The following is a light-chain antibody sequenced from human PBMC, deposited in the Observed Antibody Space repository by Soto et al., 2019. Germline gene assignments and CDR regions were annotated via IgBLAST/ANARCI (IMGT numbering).Light chain of an antibody. CDR3: QQYDNLPSIT. V-gene: IGKV1-33*01. CDR2: DAS. J-gene: IGKJ5*01. Sequence: DIQMTQSPSSLSASVGDRVTIICQASQDISNYLNWYQQKPGKAPKLLIYDASNLETGVPSRFSGSKSGTDFTFTISSLQPEDIATYYCQQYDNLPSITFGQGTRLEIK. CDR1: QDISNY.